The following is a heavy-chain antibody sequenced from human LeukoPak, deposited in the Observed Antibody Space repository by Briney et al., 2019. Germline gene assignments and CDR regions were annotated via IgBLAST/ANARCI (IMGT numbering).Heavy chain of an antibody. CDR2: ISISSNYI. D-gene: IGHD2-15*01. J-gene: IGHJ6*03. Sequence: GGSLRLSCAASGFTFSRYSMNWVRQAPGKGLEWVSSISISSNYIYYPDSLKGRSTISRDNAKNSLYLQMNSLRAEDTAVYYCARDGGSSGTGAYYMDVWGKGTTVTVSS. CDR3: ARDGGSSGTGAYYMDV. CDR1: GFTFSRYS. V-gene: IGHV3-21*01.